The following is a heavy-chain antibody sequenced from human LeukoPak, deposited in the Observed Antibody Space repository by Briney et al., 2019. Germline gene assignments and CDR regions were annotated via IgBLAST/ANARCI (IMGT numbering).Heavy chain of an antibody. V-gene: IGHV1-8*03. J-gene: IGHJ4*02. D-gene: IGHD3-22*01. Sequence: ASVKVSCKASGYIFTNYDINWVRQATGQGLEWMGWMNPNSGITAYAQKFQGRVTITRNTSISTAYMELSSLRSEDTAVYYCAREDFYDSGSNDYWGQGTLVTVSS. CDR2: MNPNSGIT. CDR3: AREDFYDSGSNDY. CDR1: GYIFTNYD.